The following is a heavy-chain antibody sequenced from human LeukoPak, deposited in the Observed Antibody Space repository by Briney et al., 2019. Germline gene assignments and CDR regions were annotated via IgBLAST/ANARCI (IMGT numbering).Heavy chain of an antibody. CDR3: AKEGRGGFDI. D-gene: IGHD3-16*01. CDR2: IGYDGSKI. V-gene: IGHV3-30*02. CDR1: GFTFSRSG. Sequence: GRSLRLSCAASGFTFSRSGMHWVRQAPDKGLEWVTFIGYDGSKIYYADSVKGRFTISRDNSKNTLYLQMNSLRAEDTAVYYCAKEGRGGFDIWGQGTMVTVSS. J-gene: IGHJ3*02.